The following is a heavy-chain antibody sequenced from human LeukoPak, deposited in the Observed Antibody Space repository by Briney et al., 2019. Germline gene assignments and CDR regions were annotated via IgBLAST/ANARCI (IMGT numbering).Heavy chain of an antibody. D-gene: IGHD3-22*01. CDR2: MNPNSGNT. CDR3: ARGRYDNSGYYPDY. CDR1: GGTFSSYA. J-gene: IGHJ4*02. V-gene: IGHV1-8*02. Sequence: ASAKVSCKASGGTFSSYAISWVRQATGHGLEWRGWMNPNSGNTGYAQKFQGRVTMTRNTSISTAYMGLSSLRSEDTAVYYCARGRYDNSGYYPDYWGQGTLVTVSP.